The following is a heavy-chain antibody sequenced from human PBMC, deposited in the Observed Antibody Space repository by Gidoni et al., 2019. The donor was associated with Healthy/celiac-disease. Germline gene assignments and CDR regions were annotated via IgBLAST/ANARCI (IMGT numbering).Heavy chain of an antibody. CDR1: GFPFDDYA. V-gene: IGHV3-9*01. D-gene: IGHD6-19*01. CDR2: ISWNSGSI. Sequence: EVQLVESGGGLVQPGRSLRLSCAASGFPFDDYAMHWVRQAPGKGLEWVSGISWNSGSIGYADSVKGRFTISRDNAKNSLYLQMNSLRAEDTALYYCTGRASVAGTDPFDYWGQGTLVTVSS. J-gene: IGHJ4*02. CDR3: TGRASVAGTDPFDY.